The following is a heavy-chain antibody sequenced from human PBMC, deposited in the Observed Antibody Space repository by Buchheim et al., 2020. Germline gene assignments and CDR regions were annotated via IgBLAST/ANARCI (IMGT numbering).Heavy chain of an antibody. CDR1: GYTFTGYY. J-gene: IGHJ5*02. D-gene: IGHD2-2*01. V-gene: IGHV1-46*01. CDR2: INPSGGST. CDR3: ARGVVVVPAANGFWFDP. Sequence: QVQLVQSGAEVKKPGASVKVSCKASGYTFTGYYMHWVRQAPGQGLEWMGIINPSGGSTSYAQKFQGRVTMTRDTSTSTVYMELSSLRSEDTAVYYCARGVVVVPAANGFWFDPWGQGTL.